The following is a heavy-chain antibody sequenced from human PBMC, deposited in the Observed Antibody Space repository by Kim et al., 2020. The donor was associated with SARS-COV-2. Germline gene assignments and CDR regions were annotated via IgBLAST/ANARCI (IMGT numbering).Heavy chain of an antibody. Sequence: GGSLRLSCAASGFTFSTYSLNWVRQAPGKGLEWVSSISTSSSYIYHGDSVKGRCTISRDDAKNSVYPQMNSLRAEYTAIYYCARGGNGDSAIDYWGQGTMVTVSS. J-gene: IGHJ4*02. CDR3: ARGGNGDSAIDY. CDR1: GFTFSTYS. V-gene: IGHV3-21*01. D-gene: IGHD4-17*01. CDR2: ISTSSSYI.